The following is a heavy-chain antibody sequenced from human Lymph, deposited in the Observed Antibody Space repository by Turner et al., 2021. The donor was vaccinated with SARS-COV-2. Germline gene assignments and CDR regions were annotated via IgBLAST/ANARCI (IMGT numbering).Heavy chain of an antibody. V-gene: IGHV4-39*01. Sequence: QVQLQESVPGLVKPSDTLSLTCTVSGGSVTSRSYYWGWIRQPPVKGLEWIGNIYCSGGTYYNPSLKRRVNIAVDTAKNQFSLKLSSVTAADPAVYYCARQGWLRGYFDYWSQGTLVTVSS. D-gene: IGHD5-18*01. J-gene: IGHJ4*02. CDR2: IYCSGGT. CDR1: GGSVTSRSYY. CDR3: ARQGWLRGYFDY.